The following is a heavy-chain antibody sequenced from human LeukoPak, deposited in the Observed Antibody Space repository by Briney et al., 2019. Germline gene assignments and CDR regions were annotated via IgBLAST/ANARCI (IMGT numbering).Heavy chain of an antibody. CDR3: AGAPRVHTTKLREYLEYFQH. V-gene: IGHV4-61*02. D-gene: IGHD2/OR15-2a*01. J-gene: IGHJ1*01. CDR2: IYTSGST. CDR1: GGSISSGSYY. Sequence: SETLSLTCTVSGGSISSGSYYWSWIRQPAGKGLEWIGRIYTSGSTNYNPSLKSRVTISVDTSKNQFSLKLSSVTAADTAVYYCAGAPRVHTTKLREYLEYFQHWGQGTLVTVSS.